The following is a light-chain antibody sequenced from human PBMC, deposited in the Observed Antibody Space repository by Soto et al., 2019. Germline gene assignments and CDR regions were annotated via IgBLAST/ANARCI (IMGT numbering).Light chain of an antibody. V-gene: IGKV4-1*01. CDR3: QQYSSTLWT. CDR1: QSVLYSSNNKNY. CDR2: WAS. J-gene: IGKJ1*01. Sequence: IVRTQSPDSLAASLGERATINCKSSQSVLYSSNNKNYLAWYQQKPGQPPKLLIYWASTRESGVPDRFSGNGSGTDFTLTISSLQAEDVAVYYGQQYSSTLWTFGQGTKVEIK.